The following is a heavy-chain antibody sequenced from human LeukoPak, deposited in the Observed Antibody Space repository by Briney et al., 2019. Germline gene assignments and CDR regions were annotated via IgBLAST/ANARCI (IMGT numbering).Heavy chain of an antibody. CDR2: IKPSGSEK. J-gene: IGHJ6*03. V-gene: IGHV3-7*03. D-gene: IGHD3/OR15-3a*01. CDR1: GFTFSNYW. Sequence: AGGSLRLSCEGSGFTFSNYWMTWVRQAPEKGLEWVANIKPSGSEKHYADSVEGRFTISRDNAKNSLYLQMNSLRAEDTAVYYCARVVFGPNYYYMDVWGKGTTVTVSS. CDR3: ARVVFGPNYYYMDV.